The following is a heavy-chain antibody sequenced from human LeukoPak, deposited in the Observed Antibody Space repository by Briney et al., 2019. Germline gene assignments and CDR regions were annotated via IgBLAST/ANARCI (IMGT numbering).Heavy chain of an antibody. Sequence: GASVKVSCKASGYTFTGYYMHWVRQAPGQGLEWMGWISAYNGNTNYAQKLQGRVTMTTDTSTSTAYMELRSLRSDDTAVYYCARVYTRYVDYWGQGTLVTVSS. CDR3: ARVYTRYVDY. J-gene: IGHJ4*02. V-gene: IGHV1-18*04. CDR1: GYTFTGYY. D-gene: IGHD2-2*01. CDR2: ISAYNGNT.